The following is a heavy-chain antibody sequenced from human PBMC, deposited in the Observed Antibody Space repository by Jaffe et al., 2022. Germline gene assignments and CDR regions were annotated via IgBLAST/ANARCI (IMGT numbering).Heavy chain of an antibody. J-gene: IGHJ6*03. CDR1: GGSISSGSYY. D-gene: IGHD3-10*01. CDR2: IYTSGST. V-gene: IGHV4-61*02. Sequence: QVQLQESGPGLVKPSQTLSLTCTVSGGSISSGSYYWSWIRQPAGKGLEWIGRIYTSGSTNYNPSLKSRVTISVDTSKNQFSLKLSSVTAADTAVYYCARDYYGSGSPLNYMDVWGKGTTVTVSS. CDR3: ARDYYGSGSPLNYMDV.